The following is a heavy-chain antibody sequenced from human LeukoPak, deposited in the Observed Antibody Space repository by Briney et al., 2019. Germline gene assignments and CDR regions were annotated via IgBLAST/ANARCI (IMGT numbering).Heavy chain of an antibody. D-gene: IGHD6-13*01. J-gene: IGHJ4*02. CDR1: GGSNSSYY. CDR2: IYYSGST. CDR3: ARSGSSSRFDY. V-gene: IGHV4-59*01. Sequence: SETLSLTCTVSGGSNSSYYWSWIRQPPGKGLEWIGYIYYSGSTNYNPSLKSRVTISVDTSKNQFSLKLSSVTAADTAVYYCARSGSSSRFDYWGQGTLVTVSS.